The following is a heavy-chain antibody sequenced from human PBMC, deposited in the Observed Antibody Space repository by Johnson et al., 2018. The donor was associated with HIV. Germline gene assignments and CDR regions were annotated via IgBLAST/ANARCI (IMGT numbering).Heavy chain of an antibody. V-gene: IGHV3-30*14. CDR3: ASVYYDIDI. Sequence: QVQLLESGGGVVQPGGSLRLSCAASEFTFSSYAMHWVRQAPGKGLEWVAVISYDGSNKYYADSVKGRFTISRDNSKNTLYLQMNSLRAEDTAVYYCASVYYDIDIWGQGTMVTVSS. CDR1: EFTFSSYA. J-gene: IGHJ3*02. CDR2: ISYDGSNK. D-gene: IGHD3-9*01.